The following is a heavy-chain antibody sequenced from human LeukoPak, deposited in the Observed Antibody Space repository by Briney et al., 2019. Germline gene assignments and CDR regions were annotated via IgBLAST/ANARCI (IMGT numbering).Heavy chain of an antibody. V-gene: IGHV3-30*04. CDR2: ISYDGSNK. CDR1: GFTFSSYA. J-gene: IGHJ6*02. D-gene: IGHD3-9*01. Sequence: PWGALRVSCAASGFTFSSYAMHGGRLAPGKGREGVAVISYDGSNKYYADCVKGRFTTSRHNSKKTLNLQINSLRAEDTAVYYCARGLLTSYYRTHYYYYFGMDVWGQGTTVTVSS. CDR3: ARGLLTSYYRTHYYYYFGMDV.